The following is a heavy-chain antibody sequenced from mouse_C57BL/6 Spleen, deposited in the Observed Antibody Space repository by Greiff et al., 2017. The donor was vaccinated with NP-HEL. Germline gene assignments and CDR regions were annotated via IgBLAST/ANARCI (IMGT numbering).Heavy chain of an antibody. Sequence: VQLQQSGAELVKPGASVKLSCTASGFNIKDYYMHWVKQRPEQGLEWIGRIDPEDGETKYAPKFQGKATLTADTSSNTAYLQLSSLTSEDTAVYYCARGGTTDADYWGQGTTLTVSS. D-gene: IGHD1-1*01. V-gene: IGHV14-2*01. CDR3: ARGGTTDADY. CDR2: IDPEDGET. J-gene: IGHJ2*01. CDR1: GFNIKDYY.